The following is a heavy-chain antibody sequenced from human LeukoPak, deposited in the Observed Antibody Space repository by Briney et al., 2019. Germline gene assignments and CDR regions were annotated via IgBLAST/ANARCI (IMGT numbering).Heavy chain of an antibody. CDR1: GFTFTSHD. J-gene: IGHJ5*02. D-gene: IGHD2-15*01. Sequence: ASVKVSCKASGFTFTSHDYNWVRQATGQGLEWMGWMNPNSGYTGHAQKFQGRVTMTRNTSISTAYMELSSLRSEDTAVYYCARGPAASHRNWFDPWGQGTLVTVSS. V-gene: IGHV1-8*01. CDR3: ARGPAASHRNWFDP. CDR2: MNPNSGYT.